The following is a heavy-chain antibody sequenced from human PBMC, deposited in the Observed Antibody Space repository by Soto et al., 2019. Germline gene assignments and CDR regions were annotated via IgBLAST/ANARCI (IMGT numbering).Heavy chain of an antibody. Sequence: XXTLSLTCTVSGGSISSYYWRWIRQPPGKGLEWIGYIYYSGSTNYNPSLKSRVTISVDTSKNQFSLKLSSVTAADTAVYYCARQRASYYYYHYMDVWGKGTTVTVSS. CDR3: ARQRASYYYYHYMDV. CDR1: GGSISSYY. CDR2: IYYSGST. J-gene: IGHJ6*03. V-gene: IGHV4-59*08.